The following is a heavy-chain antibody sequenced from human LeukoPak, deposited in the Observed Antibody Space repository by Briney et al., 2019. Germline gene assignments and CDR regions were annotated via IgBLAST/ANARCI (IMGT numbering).Heavy chain of an antibody. D-gene: IGHD3-22*01. CDR1: GGSFSGYY. CDR3: ARGRQEVSMIVVVMAAVSYYLDV. J-gene: IGHJ6*03. Sequence: SETLSLICAAYGGSFSGYYWTWIRQAPGKGLEWIGEINPSGRISYNPSLKSRLTISVDASKNQFSLNLRSLTAADTAVYYCARGRQEVSMIVVVMAAVSYYLDVWGKGTTVTVS. V-gene: IGHV4-34*01. CDR2: INPSGRI.